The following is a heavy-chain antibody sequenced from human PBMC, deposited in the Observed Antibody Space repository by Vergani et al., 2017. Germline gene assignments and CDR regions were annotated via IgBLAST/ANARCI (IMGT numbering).Heavy chain of an antibody. V-gene: IGHV4-31*03. CDR2: IYYSGST. D-gene: IGHD6-19*01. Sequence: QVQLQQWGPGLVKPSQTLSLTCTVSGGSISSGGYYWSWIRQHPGKGLEWIGYIYYSGSTYYNPSLKSRVTISVDTSKNQFSLKLSSVTAADTAVYYCARPVAVAGTSWFDPWGQGTLVTVSS. CDR1: GGSISSGGYY. J-gene: IGHJ5*02. CDR3: ARPVAVAGTSWFDP.